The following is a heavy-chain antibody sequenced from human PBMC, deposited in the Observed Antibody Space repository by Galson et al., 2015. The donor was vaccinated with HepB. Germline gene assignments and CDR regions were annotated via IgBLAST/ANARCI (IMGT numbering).Heavy chain of an antibody. CDR2: ISGSGGST. V-gene: IGHV3-23*01. Sequence: SLRLSCAASGFTFSSYAMSWVRQAPGKGLEWVSAISGSGGSTYYADSVKGRFTISRDNSKNTLYLQMNSLRAEDTAVYYCEKGGGGGYGDYRTKYWYFDLWGRGTLVTVSS. D-gene: IGHD4-17*01. CDR3: EKGGGGGYGDYRTKYWYFDL. CDR1: GFTFSSYA. J-gene: IGHJ2*01.